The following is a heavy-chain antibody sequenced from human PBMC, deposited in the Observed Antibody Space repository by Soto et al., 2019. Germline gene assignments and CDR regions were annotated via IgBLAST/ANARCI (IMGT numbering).Heavy chain of an antibody. CDR2: IYYGGTS. CDR1: GGSFSPNY. D-gene: IGHD2-21*02. V-gene: IGHV4-59*03. J-gene: IGHJ4*02. Sequence: SETLSLTCTMSGGSFSPNYWSWIRQPPGKALEWVGYIYYGGTSSYNPSLKSRVTISLDTSTSTVFMELTSLRSVDTAVYYCARGGHIAVVTDSFDSWGQGTLVTVSS. CDR3: ARGGHIAVVTDSFDS.